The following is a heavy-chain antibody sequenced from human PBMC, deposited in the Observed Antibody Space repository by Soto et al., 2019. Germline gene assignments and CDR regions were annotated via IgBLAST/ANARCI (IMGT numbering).Heavy chain of an antibody. D-gene: IGHD1-26*01. V-gene: IGHV5-51*01. J-gene: IGHJ3*02. CDR2: IYPGDSDT. CDR3: ARSIVGDKITGAFDI. Sequence: GDSLNISCKVSGYIFTSYCIFWVRQMPGKGLEWMGIIYPGDSDTRYSPSFQGQVTISADKSISTAYLQWSSLKASDNDMYYCARSIVGDKITGAFDIWGKGTMVTXS. CDR1: GYIFTSYC.